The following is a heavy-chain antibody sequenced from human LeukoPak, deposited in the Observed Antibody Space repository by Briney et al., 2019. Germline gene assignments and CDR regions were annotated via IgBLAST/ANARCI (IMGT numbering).Heavy chain of an antibody. CDR2: IFSDGST. D-gene: IGHD3-16*01. Sequence: GGSLRLSCAASAFTISSNYMTWVRQAQGRGLQWVSVIFSDGSTCYADAVKGRFTISRDSSKNTLYLEMNSLRAEDTAVYYCARDHRIGGSWGEGTLVTVSS. V-gene: IGHV3-53*01. CDR3: ARDHRIGGS. CDR1: AFTISSNY. J-gene: IGHJ4*02.